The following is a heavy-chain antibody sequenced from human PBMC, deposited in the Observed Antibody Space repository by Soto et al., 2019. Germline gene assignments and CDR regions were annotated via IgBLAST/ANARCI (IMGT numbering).Heavy chain of an antibody. CDR2: INPSGGST. CDR1: GYTFTSYY. CDR3: ARVRGLGYCSSTSCYGNWFDP. D-gene: IGHD2-2*01. V-gene: IGHV1-46*03. J-gene: IGHJ5*02. Sequence: ASVKVSCKASGYTFTSYYMHWVRQAPGQGLEWMGIINPSGGSTSYAQKFQGRVTMTRDTSTSTVYMELSSLRSEDTAVYYCARVRGLGYCSSTSCYGNWFDPWGQGTLVT.